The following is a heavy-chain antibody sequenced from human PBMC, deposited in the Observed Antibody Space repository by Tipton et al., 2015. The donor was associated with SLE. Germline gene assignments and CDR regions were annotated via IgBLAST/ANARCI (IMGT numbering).Heavy chain of an antibody. Sequence: SLRLSCAASGFTVSSNYMSWVRQAPGKGLEWVSVIYSGGSTYYADSVKGRFTISRDNSKNTVYLQMNSLRAEDTAVYYCARASGSEGWYFDLWGRGTLVTVSS. V-gene: IGHV3-66*01. CDR2: IYSGGST. D-gene: IGHD1-26*01. J-gene: IGHJ2*01. CDR3: ARASGSEGWYFDL. CDR1: GFTVSSNY.